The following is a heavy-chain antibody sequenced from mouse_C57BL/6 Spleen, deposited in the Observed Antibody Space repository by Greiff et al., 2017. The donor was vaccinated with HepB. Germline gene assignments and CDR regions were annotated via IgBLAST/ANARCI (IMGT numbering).Heavy chain of an antibody. D-gene: IGHD4-1*01. J-gene: IGHJ2*01. CDR1: GYTFTSYW. V-gene: IGHV1-55*01. CDR3: ARTGTAFDY. CDR2: IYPGSGST. Sequence: QVHVKQPGAELVKPGASVKMSCKASGYTFTSYWITWVKQRPGQGLEWIGDIYPGSGSTNYNEKFKSKATLTVDTSSSTAYMQLSSLTSEDSAVYYCARTGTAFDYWGQGTTLTVSS.